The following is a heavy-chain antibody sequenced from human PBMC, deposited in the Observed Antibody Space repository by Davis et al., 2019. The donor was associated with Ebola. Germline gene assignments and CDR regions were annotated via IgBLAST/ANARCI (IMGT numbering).Heavy chain of an antibody. CDR3: ARTYYYGSGIYNWFDP. CDR1: GGSISSSNW. D-gene: IGHD3-10*01. J-gene: IGHJ5*02. Sequence: MPSETLSLTCAVSGGSISSSNWWSWVRQPPGKGLEWIGEIYHSGSTNHNPSLKSRVTISVDKSKNQFSLKLSSVTAADTAVYYCARTYYYGSGIYNWFDPWGQGTLVTVSS. V-gene: IGHV4-4*02. CDR2: IYHSGST.